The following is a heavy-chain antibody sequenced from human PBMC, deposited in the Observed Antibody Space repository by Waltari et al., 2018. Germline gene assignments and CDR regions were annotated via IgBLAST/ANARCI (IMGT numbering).Heavy chain of an antibody. Sequence: EVQLVESGGGLVQPGGSLRLSCAASGFTFSSYWMSWVRQAPGKGLEWVANIKQDGSEKYYVDSVKGRFTISRDNAKNQFSLKLSSVTAADTAVYYCARGGEQLSGEYYFDYWGQGTLVTVSS. CDR2: IKQDGSEK. D-gene: IGHD6-6*01. J-gene: IGHJ4*02. CDR3: ARGGEQLSGEYYFDY. V-gene: IGHV3-7*03. CDR1: GFTFSSYW.